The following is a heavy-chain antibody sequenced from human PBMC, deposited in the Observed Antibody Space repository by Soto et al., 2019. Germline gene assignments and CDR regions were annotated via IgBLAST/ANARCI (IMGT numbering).Heavy chain of an antibody. Sequence: SETLSLTCAVFGGSFSGYYWSWIRQPPGKGLEWIGEINHSGSTNYNPSLKSRVTISVDTSKNQFSLKLSSVTAADTAVYYCAIRRRTNGYRGMYYYYYGMDVWGQGTTVTV. V-gene: IGHV4-34*01. D-gene: IGHD5-18*01. CDR2: INHSGST. CDR1: GGSFSGYY. CDR3: AIRRRTNGYRGMYYYYYGMDV. J-gene: IGHJ6*02.